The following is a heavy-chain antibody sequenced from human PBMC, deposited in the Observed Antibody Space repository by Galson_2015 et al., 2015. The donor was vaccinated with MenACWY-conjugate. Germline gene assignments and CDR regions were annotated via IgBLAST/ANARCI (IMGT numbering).Heavy chain of an antibody. CDR1: GFTVSSHY. D-gene: IGHD2-21*01. Sequence: LRLSCAASGFTVSSHYMNWARQAPGKGLEWVSLINSEGNTHYADSAMGRFTISRDSSKNTLYLQMNTLRAEDTAVYYCARSVGNIVSQRSFDLWGQGTLVTVSS. J-gene: IGHJ5*02. CDR3: ARSVGNIVSQRSFDL. V-gene: IGHV3-53*01. CDR2: INSEGNT.